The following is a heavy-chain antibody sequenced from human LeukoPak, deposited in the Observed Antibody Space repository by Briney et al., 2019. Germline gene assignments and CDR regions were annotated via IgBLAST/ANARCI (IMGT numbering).Heavy chain of an antibody. CDR2: IHPSSGVA. V-gene: IGHV1-2*02. CDR3: ARDSGERGSGSYLIAY. J-gene: IGHJ4*02. CDR1: GYTFTAYY. Sequence: ASVKVSCKASGYTFTAYYLNWVRQAPGQGLEWLGWIHPSSGVAKLPQRFQGRVTMARDTSITTAYMELSSLRSDDTAVYYCARDSGERGSGSYLIAYWGQGTLVTVSS. D-gene: IGHD3-10*01.